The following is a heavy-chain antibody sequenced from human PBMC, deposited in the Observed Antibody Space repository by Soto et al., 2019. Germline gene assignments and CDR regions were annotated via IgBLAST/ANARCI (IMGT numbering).Heavy chain of an antibody. V-gene: IGHV3-21*01. Sequence: GGSLRLSCAASGFTFSSYTMKWVRQAPGKGLEWVSSISSSSSYIYYADSVKGRFTISRDNAKNSLYLQMNSLRAEDTAVYYCARDRSREGYNYFDYWGQGTLVTVSS. CDR3: ARDRSREGYNYFDY. D-gene: IGHD5-12*01. J-gene: IGHJ4*02. CDR1: GFTFSSYT. CDR2: ISSSSSYI.